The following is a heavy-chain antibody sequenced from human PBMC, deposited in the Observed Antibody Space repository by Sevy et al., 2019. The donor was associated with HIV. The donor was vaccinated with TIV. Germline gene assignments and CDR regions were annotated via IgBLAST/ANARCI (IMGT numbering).Heavy chain of an antibody. Sequence: SSVKVSCKASGYTFTGYYMHWVRQAPGQGLEWMGWINPNSGGTNYAPKFQGRVTVTSDTSISPAYMELGRLRSDDAAVYDCGWQGSADSPPTNWFDPWGQGTLVTVSS. J-gene: IGHJ5*02. D-gene: IGHD3-10*01. CDR3: GWQGSADSPPTNWFDP. CDR1: GYTFTGYY. CDR2: INPNSGGT. V-gene: IGHV1-2*02.